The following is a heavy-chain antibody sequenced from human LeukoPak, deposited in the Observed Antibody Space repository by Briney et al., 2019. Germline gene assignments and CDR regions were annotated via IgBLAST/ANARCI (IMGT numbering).Heavy chain of an antibody. V-gene: IGHV3-13*01. CDR2: IGTAGDT. Sequence: GGSLRLSCAASGFTFSSYAMSWVRQAPGKGMEWVSAIGTAGDTYYPGSVKGRFAISRENAKNSLYLQMNSLRAGDTAVYYCARFSLVRGPYAFDIWGQGTMVTVSS. D-gene: IGHD3-10*01. J-gene: IGHJ3*02. CDR3: ARFSLVRGPYAFDI. CDR1: GFTFSSYA.